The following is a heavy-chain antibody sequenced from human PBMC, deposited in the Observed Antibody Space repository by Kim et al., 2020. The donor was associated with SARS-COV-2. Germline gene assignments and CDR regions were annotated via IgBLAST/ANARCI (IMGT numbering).Heavy chain of an antibody. V-gene: IGHV1-8*01. CDR2: MNPNSGNT. J-gene: IGHJ4*02. Sequence: ASVTVSCKASGYTFTSYDINWVRQATGQGLEWMGWMNPNSGNTGYAQKFQGRVTMTRNTSISTAYMELSSLRSEDTAVYYCARGPPNVVAATYYFDYWGQGTLVTVSS. CDR3: ARGPPNVVAATYYFDY. D-gene: IGHD2-15*01. CDR1: GYTFTSYD.